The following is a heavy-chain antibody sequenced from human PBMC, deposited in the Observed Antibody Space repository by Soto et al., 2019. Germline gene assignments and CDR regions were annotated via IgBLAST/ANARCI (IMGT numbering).Heavy chain of an antibody. CDR2: INHSGRT. CDR1: GGSFSGYY. V-gene: IGHV4-34*01. Sequence: QVQLQQWGAGLLKPSETLSLTCAVYGGSFSGYYWSWIRQPPGKGLEWIGEINHSGRTNYNPFLKSRVTISVDTSKNQFSLKLSSVTAADTAVYYCARGQGIALHWGQGTLVTVSS. J-gene: IGHJ4*02. D-gene: IGHD6-13*01. CDR3: ARGQGIALH.